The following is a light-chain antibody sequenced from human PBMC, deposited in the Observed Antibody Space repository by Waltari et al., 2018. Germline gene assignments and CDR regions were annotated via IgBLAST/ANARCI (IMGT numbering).Light chain of an antibody. Sequence: QSALTQPASVSGSPGQSITVSCIGTSNDIGSYNFVSWFQQHPGRAPKLMISDVSELPLGVSNRFSGSKSGNTASLTISGLQAEDEADYYCFSYAGSNSFAFGGGTRVTVL. CDR3: FSYAGSNSFA. V-gene: IGLV2-23*02. CDR2: DVS. CDR1: SNDIGSYNF. J-gene: IGLJ2*01.